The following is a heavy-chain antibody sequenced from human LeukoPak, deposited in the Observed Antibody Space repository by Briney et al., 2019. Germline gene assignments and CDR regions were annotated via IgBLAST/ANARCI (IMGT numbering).Heavy chain of an antibody. CDR3: ARFYYDTSGHGAFDI. V-gene: IGHV6-1*01. CDR1: GDSFSSNSAA. J-gene: IGHJ3*02. Sequence: SQTLSLTCAVSGDSFSSNSAAWNWLRQCPWRGLEWLGRTYYRSKWYNDYAVSVKSRITINPDTSKNQFSLQLNSVTPEDTALYYCARFYYDTSGHGAFDIWGQGTMVTVSS. D-gene: IGHD3-22*01. CDR2: TYYRSKWYN.